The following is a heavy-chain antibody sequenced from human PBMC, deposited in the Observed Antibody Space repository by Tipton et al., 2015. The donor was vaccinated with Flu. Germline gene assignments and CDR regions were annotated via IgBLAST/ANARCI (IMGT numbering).Heavy chain of an antibody. Sequence: QLVQSGAEVKKPGASVKVSCKASGYTFTGYYMHWVRQAPGQGLEWMGRINPNSGGTNYAQKFQGRVTMTRDTPISTAYMELSRLRSDDTAVYYCASLIADHPSTDFDYWGQGTLVTVSS. CDR3: ASLIADHPSTDFDY. CDR1: GYTFTGYY. J-gene: IGHJ4*02. CDR2: INPNSGGT. V-gene: IGHV1-2*06. D-gene: IGHD1-14*01.